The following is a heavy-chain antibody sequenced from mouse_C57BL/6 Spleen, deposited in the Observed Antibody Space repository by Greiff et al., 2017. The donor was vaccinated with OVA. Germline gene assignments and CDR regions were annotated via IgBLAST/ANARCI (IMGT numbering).Heavy chain of an antibody. Sequence: QVQLQQPGAELVKPGASVKMSCKASGYTFTSYWITWVKQRPGQGLEWIGDIYPGSGSTNYNEKFKSKATLTVDTSSSTAYMQLSSLTSEDSAVYYCARWRSSHWYFDVWGTGTTVTVSS. V-gene: IGHV1-55*01. CDR1: GYTFTSYW. CDR3: ARWRSSHWYFDV. D-gene: IGHD1-1*01. CDR2: IYPGSGST. J-gene: IGHJ1*03.